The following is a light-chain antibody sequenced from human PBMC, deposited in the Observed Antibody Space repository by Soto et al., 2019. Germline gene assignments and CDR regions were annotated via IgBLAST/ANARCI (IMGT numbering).Light chain of an antibody. CDR1: SSDVGGYNY. J-gene: IGLJ1*01. Sequence: QSVLTQPPSASGSPGQSVTISCTGTSSDVGGYNYVSWYQQHPSKAPKLMIYEVSKRPSGVPDRFSGSKSGNTASLTVSGLQAEDEADYYCSSYAGSNNSYVFGTGTKVTVL. CDR2: EVS. CDR3: SSYAGSNNSYV. V-gene: IGLV2-8*01.